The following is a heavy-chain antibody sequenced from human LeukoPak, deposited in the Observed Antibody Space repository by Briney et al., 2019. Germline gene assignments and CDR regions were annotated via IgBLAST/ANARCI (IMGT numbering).Heavy chain of an antibody. Sequence: NTSETLSLTCTVSGGSISSYYWSWIRQLAGKGLEWIGRIYTSGSTNYNPSLNSRVTISVDKSKNHFSLKLTSVTAADTAVYYCARDWRYCSGGSCSYYFDYWGQGALVTVSS. D-gene: IGHD2-15*01. CDR2: IYTSGST. J-gene: IGHJ4*02. CDR3: ARDWRYCSGGSCSYYFDY. V-gene: IGHV4-4*07. CDR1: GGSISSYY.